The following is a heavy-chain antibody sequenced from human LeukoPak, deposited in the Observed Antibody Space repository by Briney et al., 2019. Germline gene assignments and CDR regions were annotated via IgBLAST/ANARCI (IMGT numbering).Heavy chain of an antibody. D-gene: IGHD1-26*01. CDR1: GGSISSGSYS. CDR3: AREVGATTSIRLDP. Sequence: SETLSLTCTVSGGSISSGSYSWSWIRQPAGQGLEWIGHIYTSGRNNYNPSLKSRVTMSIDTSKNHFSLRLSSVTAADTAVYYCAREVGATTSIRLDPWGQGTLVTVSS. CDR2: IYTSGRN. J-gene: IGHJ5*02. V-gene: IGHV4-61*09.